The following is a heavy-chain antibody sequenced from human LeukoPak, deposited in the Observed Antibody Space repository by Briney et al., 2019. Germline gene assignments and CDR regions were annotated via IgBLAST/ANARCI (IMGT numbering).Heavy chain of an antibody. CDR1: GFTFSSYA. CDR3: ARRLGTSPPFDY. D-gene: IGHD2-2*01. CDR2: ISYDGSNK. V-gene: IGHV3-30-3*01. Sequence: QPGRSLRLSCAASGFTFSSYAMHWVRQAPGKGLEWVAVISYDGSNKYYADPVKGRFTISRDNSKNTLYLQMNSLRAEDTAVYYCARRLGTSPPFDYWGQGTLVTVSS. J-gene: IGHJ4*02.